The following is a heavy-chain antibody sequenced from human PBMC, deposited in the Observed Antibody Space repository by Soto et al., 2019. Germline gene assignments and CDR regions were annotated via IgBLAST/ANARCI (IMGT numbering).Heavy chain of an antibody. CDR3: AKDLLRPGRAYGMDV. CDR2: ISYDGTNK. J-gene: IGHJ6*02. Sequence: QVQLVESGGGVVQPGRSLRLSCAASGFTFSSYGMHWVRQAPGKGLEWVAVISYDGTNKYYADSVKGRFTISRDNSKNTLSLQMNSLRAEDKAVYYCAKDLLRPGRAYGMDVWGQGTTVTVSS. V-gene: IGHV3-30*18. CDR1: GFTFSSYG.